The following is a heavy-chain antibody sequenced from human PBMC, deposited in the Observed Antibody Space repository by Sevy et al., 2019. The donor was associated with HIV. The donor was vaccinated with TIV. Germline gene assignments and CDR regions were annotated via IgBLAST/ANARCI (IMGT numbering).Heavy chain of an antibody. D-gene: IGHD3-22*01. CDR3: ASGPSNYYDSSGYYYNFDY. CDR1: GFTFSSYG. Sequence: GGSLRLSCAASGFTFSSYGMHWVRQAPGKGLEWVAFIRYDGSKKYYAHSVKGRITISRDKSKNTLYLQMNSLRAEDTAVYYCASGPSNYYDSSGYYYNFDYWGQGTLVTVSS. J-gene: IGHJ4*02. V-gene: IGHV3-30*02. CDR2: IRYDGSKK.